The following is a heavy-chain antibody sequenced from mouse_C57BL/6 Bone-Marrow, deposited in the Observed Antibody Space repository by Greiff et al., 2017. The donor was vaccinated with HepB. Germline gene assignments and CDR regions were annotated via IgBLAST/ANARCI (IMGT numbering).Heavy chain of an antibody. V-gene: IGHV1-7*01. Sequence: LVESGAELAKPGASVKLSCKASGYTFTSYWMHWVKQRPGQGLEWIGYINPSSGYTKYNQKFKDKAKLTADKSSSTAYMQLSSLTYEDSAVYYCARRVTYGTLYWYFDVWGTGTTVTVSS. CDR2: INPSSGYT. CDR1: GYTFTSYW. D-gene: IGHD1-1*01. J-gene: IGHJ1*03. CDR3: ARRVTYGTLYWYFDV.